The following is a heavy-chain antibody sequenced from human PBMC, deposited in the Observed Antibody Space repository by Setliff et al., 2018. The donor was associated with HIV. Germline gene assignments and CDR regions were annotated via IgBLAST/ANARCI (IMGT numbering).Heavy chain of an antibody. J-gene: IGHJ3*01. CDR2: IHPIDSDI. V-gene: IGHV5-51*01. Sequence: GESLKISCQGSGYSFTSYWIGWVRQMPEKGLEWMGIIHPIDSDIRYSPSFQGQVTISADKSISTAYLQWSSLKTSDTAMYYCARVGDTSGYYFYIFDLWGQGTMVTVS. CDR1: GYSFTSYW. CDR3: ARVGDTSGYYFYIFDL. D-gene: IGHD3-22*01.